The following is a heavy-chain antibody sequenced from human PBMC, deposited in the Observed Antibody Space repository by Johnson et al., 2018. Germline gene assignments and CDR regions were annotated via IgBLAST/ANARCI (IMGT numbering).Heavy chain of an antibody. V-gene: IGHV3-30*18. CDR1: GFTFSTYG. CDR3: AKEGPRYAGGWYYDK. CDR2: VSYTGGTT. Sequence: QVQLVQSGGGVVQPGRSLRVSCAASGFTFSTYGMHWVRQAPGKRLEWVAVVSYTGGTTYYADSVKGRFNISRDNSRNTLYLKMNSLRAEDTAVYYCAKEGPRYAGGWYYDKWGLGTLVTVSS. D-gene: IGHD6-19*01. J-gene: IGHJ4*02.